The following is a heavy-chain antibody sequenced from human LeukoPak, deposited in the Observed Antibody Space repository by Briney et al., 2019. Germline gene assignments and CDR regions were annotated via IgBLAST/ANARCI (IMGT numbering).Heavy chain of an antibody. D-gene: IGHD2-21*02. Sequence: GESLKIPCKGSGYSFTYYWIGWVRQMPGKGLEWMGIIYPGDSDTRYRPSFQGQGTISVDKSISTAYLQWSSLKASDTAMYYCARPDCSGDCPWGQGTLVTVSS. CDR2: IYPGDSDT. J-gene: IGHJ5*02. CDR3: ARPDCSGDCP. CDR1: GYSFTYYW. V-gene: IGHV5-51*01.